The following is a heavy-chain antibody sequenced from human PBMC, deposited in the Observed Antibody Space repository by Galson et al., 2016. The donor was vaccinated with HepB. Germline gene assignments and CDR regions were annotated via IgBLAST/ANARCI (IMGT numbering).Heavy chain of an antibody. J-gene: IGHJ4*02. CDR2: IYYTGST. V-gene: IGHV4-59*01. D-gene: IGHD3-10*01. CDR1: GGSFNSYY. Sequence: ETLSLTCTVSGGSFNSYYRTWIRQPPGKGLEWIGYIYYTGSTNYSPSLKSRVTISLDTSKNQFSLRLVSVTAADTAVYYCARMQSFGDPIWGQGTLVTVSS. CDR3: ARMQSFGDPI.